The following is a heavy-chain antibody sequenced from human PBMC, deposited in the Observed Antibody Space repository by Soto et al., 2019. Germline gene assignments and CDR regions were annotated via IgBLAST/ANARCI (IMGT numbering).Heavy chain of an antibody. J-gene: IGHJ3*02. CDR2: INAGNGNT. V-gene: IGHV1-3*01. Sequence: ASVKVSCKASGYTFTSYAMHWVRQAPGQRLEWMGWINAGNGNTKYSQKFQGRVTITRDTSASTAYMELSSLRSEDTAFYYCARVFVVVLAPVIYDAFVIWGQGTMVTVSS. D-gene: IGHD2-15*01. CDR1: GYTFTSYA. CDR3: ARVFVVVLAPVIYDAFVI.